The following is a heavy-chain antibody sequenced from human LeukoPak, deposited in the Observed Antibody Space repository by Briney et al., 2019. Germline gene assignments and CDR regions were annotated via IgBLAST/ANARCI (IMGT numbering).Heavy chain of an antibody. CDR2: ISSSSSTI. J-gene: IGHJ5*02. CDR3: ASRGGGYAFDP. D-gene: IGHD5-12*01. V-gene: IGHV3-48*01. CDR1: GFTFSSYS. Sequence: PGGSLRLSCAASGFTFSSYSMNWVRQAPGKGLEWVSYISSSSSTIYYADSVKGRFTISRDNAKNSLYLQMNSLRAEDTAVYYCASRGGGYAFDPWGQGTLVTVSS.